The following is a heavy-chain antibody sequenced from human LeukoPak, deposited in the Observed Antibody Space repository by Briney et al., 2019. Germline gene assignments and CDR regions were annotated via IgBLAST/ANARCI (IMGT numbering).Heavy chain of an antibody. CDR2: ISSSGSTI. D-gene: IGHD4-23*01. J-gene: IGHJ3*02. Sequence: PGGSLRLSCAASGFTFSDYYMSWIRQAPGKGLEWVSYISSSGSTIYYADSVKGRFTISRDNAKNSLYLQMNSLRAEDTAVYYCARDWDRIRWTWGAFDIWGQGTMVTVSS. CDR1: GFTFSDYY. V-gene: IGHV3-11*04. CDR3: ARDWDRIRWTWGAFDI.